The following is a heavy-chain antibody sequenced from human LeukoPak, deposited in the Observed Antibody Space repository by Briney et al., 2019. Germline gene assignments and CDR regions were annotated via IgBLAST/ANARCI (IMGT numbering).Heavy chain of an antibody. CDR2: IKQDGSNK. V-gene: IGHV3-7*01. D-gene: IGHD3-22*01. Sequence: GGSLRLSCAASGFTVTNYWMSWVRQAPGKGLEWVANIKQDGSNKYYAGSVKGRFTIPRDSTKNTLYLQMNSLRAEDTAVYYCARVTYFYDSSGYYRGDYFDYWGQGTLVTASS. J-gene: IGHJ4*02. CDR3: ARVTYFYDSSGYYRGDYFDY. CDR1: GFTVTNYW.